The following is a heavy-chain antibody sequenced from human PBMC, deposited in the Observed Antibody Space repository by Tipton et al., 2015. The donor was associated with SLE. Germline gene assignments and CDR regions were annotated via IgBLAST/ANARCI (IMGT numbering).Heavy chain of an antibody. V-gene: IGHV4-59*01. CDR1: GGSISSYY. J-gene: IGHJ4*02. Sequence: LRLSCTVSGGSISSYYWSWIRQPPGKGLEWIGYIYYSGSTNYNPSLKSRVTISVDTSKNQFSLKLSAVTAADTAVYYCATRMGVRGVITDYWGQGTLVTVSS. CDR2: IYYSGST. D-gene: IGHD3-10*01. CDR3: ATRMGVRGVITDY.